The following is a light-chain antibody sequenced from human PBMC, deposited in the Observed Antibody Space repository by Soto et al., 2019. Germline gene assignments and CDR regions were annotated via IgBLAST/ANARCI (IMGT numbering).Light chain of an antibody. J-gene: IGKJ1*01. CDR1: QSVSSSY. Sequence: EILLTQSPGTLSLSPGERATLSCRASQSVSSSYLAWYQQKPGQAPRLLIYGASSRATGIPDRFSGSGSGTDFTLTISRLEPEDLAVYYCQQYGSSPWTFGQGTNVDIK. CDR2: GAS. V-gene: IGKV3-20*01. CDR3: QQYGSSPWT.